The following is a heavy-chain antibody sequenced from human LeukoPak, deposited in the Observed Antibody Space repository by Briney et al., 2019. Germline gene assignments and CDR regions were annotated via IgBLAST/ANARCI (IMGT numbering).Heavy chain of an antibody. J-gene: IGHJ6*03. CDR3: ARGYGDPLDYYYYMDV. CDR2: IKEDGSEK. V-gene: IGHV3-7*01. Sequence: SGGSLRLSCAASGFTFSSYWMSWVRQAPGKGLEWVANIKEDGSEKYYVDSVKGRFTISRDNAKNSLYLQMNSLRAEDTAVYYCARGYGDPLDYYYYMDVWGKGTTVTVSS. CDR1: GFTFSSYW. D-gene: IGHD4-17*01.